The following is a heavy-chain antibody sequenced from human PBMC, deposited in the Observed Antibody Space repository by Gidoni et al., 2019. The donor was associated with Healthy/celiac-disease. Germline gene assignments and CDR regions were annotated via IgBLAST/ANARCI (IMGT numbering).Heavy chain of an antibody. Sequence: EVQLVESGGGLVQPGRSLRLSCAAAGFTFDDYAMHWVRQAPGKGLEWVSGISWNSGSIGYADSVKGRFTISRDNAKHSLYLQMNSLRAEDTALYYCAKDRASGWYIVYYYYYYGMDVWGQGTTVTVSS. J-gene: IGHJ6*02. V-gene: IGHV3-9*01. D-gene: IGHD6-19*01. CDR1: GFTFDDYA. CDR3: AKDRASGWYIVYYYYYYGMDV. CDR2: ISWNSGSI.